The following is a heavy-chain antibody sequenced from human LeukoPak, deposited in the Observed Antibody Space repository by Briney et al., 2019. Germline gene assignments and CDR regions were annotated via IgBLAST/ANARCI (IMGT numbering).Heavy chain of an antibody. CDR3: ASGTLGYCSGGSCSLYDAFDI. D-gene: IGHD2-15*01. V-gene: IGHV7-4-1*02. CDR1: GYTFTSYA. Sequence: ASVKVSCKASGYTFTSYAMNWVRQAPGQGLEWMGWINTNTGNPTYAQGFTGRFVFSLDTSVSTAYLQISSLKAEDTAVYYCASGTLGYCSGGSCSLYDAFDIWGQGTILTVSS. CDR2: INTNTGNP. J-gene: IGHJ3*02.